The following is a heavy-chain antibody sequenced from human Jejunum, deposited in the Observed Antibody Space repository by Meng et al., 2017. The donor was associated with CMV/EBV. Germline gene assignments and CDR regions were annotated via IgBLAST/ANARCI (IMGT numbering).Heavy chain of an antibody. V-gene: IGHV1-3*01. Sequence: TVSCKASGYTFPREAVYWVRQAPGQGLEWMGWINGGDSDTKYSQKFQASVTITRDISANIVYLELRSLRFEDTAMYYCARGVVGTGNWGQGTLVTVSS. CDR1: GYTFPREA. CDR2: INGGDSDT. D-gene: IGHD1-1*01. J-gene: IGHJ1*01. CDR3: ARGVVGTGN.